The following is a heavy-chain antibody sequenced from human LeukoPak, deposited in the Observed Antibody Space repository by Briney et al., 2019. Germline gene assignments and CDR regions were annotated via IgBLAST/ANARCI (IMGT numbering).Heavy chain of an antibody. CDR1: GGTFSSYA. CDR3: ARDLGRRAYCGGDCYL. D-gene: IGHD2-21*02. CDR2: IIPIFGTA. Sequence: ASVKVSCKASGGTFSSYAISWVRQAPGQGLEWMGGIIPIFGTANYAQKFQGRVTITADKSTSTAYMELSSLRSEDTAVYYCARDLGRRAYCGGDCYLWGQGTLVTVSS. J-gene: IGHJ5*02. V-gene: IGHV1-69*06.